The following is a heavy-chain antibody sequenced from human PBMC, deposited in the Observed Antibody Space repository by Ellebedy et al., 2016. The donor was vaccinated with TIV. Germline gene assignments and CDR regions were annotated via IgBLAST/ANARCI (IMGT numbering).Heavy chain of an antibody. CDR2: IKQDGSEQ. CDR3: ARDGARGEQRRSFDF. J-gene: IGHJ4*02. V-gene: IGHV3-7*01. CDR1: GFTFSSSA. Sequence: PGGSLRLSCAASGFTFSSSAMSWVRQAPGKGLEWVANIKQDGSEQGYVNSVRGRFAISRDNAKNSLHLQMNSLRAEDTAVYYCARDGARGEQRRSFDFWGQGILVTVSS. D-gene: IGHD1/OR15-1a*01.